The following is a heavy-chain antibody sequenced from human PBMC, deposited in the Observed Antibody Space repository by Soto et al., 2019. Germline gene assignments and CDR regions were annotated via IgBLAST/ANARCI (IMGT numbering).Heavy chain of an antibody. CDR3: ARGRYGDY. CDR1: GYTFTSYV. Sequence: QVHLVQSGAEVKKPGASVKVSCNASGYTFTSYVITWVRQAPGQGLEWRVWISAHNGNTDYAQKLQGRVIVTRDTSTSTAYMELRSRGSDDTAVYCGARGRYGDYWGQGALVTVSS. D-gene: IGHD1-1*01. V-gene: IGHV1-18*01. J-gene: IGHJ4*02. CDR2: ISAHNGNT.